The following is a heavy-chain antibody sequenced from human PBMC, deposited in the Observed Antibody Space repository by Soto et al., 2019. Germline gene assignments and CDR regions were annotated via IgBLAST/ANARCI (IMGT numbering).Heavy chain of an antibody. CDR3: AREVRYSSSSYYYYGMDV. Sequence: QTLSLTCAISGDSVSSNSAAWNWIRQSPSRGLEWLGRTYYRSKWYNDYAVSVKSRITINPDTSKNQFSLQLNSVTPEDTAVYYCAREVRYSSSSYYYYGMDVWGQGTTVTVSS. J-gene: IGHJ6*02. CDR1: GDSVSSNSAA. V-gene: IGHV6-1*01. D-gene: IGHD6-6*01. CDR2: TYYRSKWYN.